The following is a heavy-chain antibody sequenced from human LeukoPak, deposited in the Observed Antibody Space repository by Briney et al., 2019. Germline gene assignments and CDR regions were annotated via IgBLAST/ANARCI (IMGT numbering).Heavy chain of an antibody. V-gene: IGHV5-10-1*01. CDR3: ARDSHCSSTSCHFDY. CDR1: GYSFTSYW. Sequence: GESPKISCKGSGYSFTSYWISWVRQMPGKGLEWMGRIDPSDSYTNYSPSFQGHVTISADKSISTAYLQWSSLKASDTAMYYCARDSHCSSTSCHFDYWGQGTLVTVSS. CDR2: IDPSDSYT. J-gene: IGHJ4*02. D-gene: IGHD2-2*01.